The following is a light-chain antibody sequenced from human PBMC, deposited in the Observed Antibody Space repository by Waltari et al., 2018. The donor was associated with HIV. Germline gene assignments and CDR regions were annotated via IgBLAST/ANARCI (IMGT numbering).Light chain of an antibody. Sequence: HSAPTIPPPAPGAHGESITIQRSGSSIDLCLVKYVSRPQQFSGEAPKLIIYDVHKQPAGVSDRFSGSKSGNTASLTISVLQTDDEAGYFCSSFSSGPSLYIFG. V-gene: IGLV2-14*03. J-gene: IGLJ1*01. CDR3: SSFSSGPSLYI. CDR1: SIDLCLVKY. CDR2: DVH.